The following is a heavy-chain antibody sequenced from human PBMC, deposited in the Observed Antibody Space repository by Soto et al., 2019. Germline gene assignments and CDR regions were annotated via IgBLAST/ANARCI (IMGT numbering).Heavy chain of an antibody. Sequence: EVQLVESGGGLVQPGGSVRLSCAASGFTFSSYWMSWVRQAPGKGLEWVANIKQDGSEKYYVDSVKGRFTISRDNAKNSLYLQMNSLRAEDTAVYYCARDQVDIEVVPAATHYYYYGMDVWGQGTTVTVSS. J-gene: IGHJ6*02. CDR2: IKQDGSEK. CDR3: ARDQVDIEVVPAATHYYYYGMDV. D-gene: IGHD2-2*01. V-gene: IGHV3-7*05. CDR1: GFTFSSYW.